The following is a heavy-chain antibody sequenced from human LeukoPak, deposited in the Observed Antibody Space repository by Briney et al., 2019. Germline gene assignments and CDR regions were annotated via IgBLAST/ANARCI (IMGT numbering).Heavy chain of an antibody. J-gene: IGHJ4*02. CDR1: GFTFSSCA. Sequence: PGGSLRLSCAASGFTFSSCAMSWVRQAPGKGLEWVSAISGSGGSTYYADSVKGRFTISRDNSKNTLYLQMNSLRAEDTAVYYCAKASIVPAAKGVDYWGQGTLVTVSS. V-gene: IGHV3-23*01. CDR3: AKASIVPAAKGVDY. D-gene: IGHD2-2*01. CDR2: ISGSGGST.